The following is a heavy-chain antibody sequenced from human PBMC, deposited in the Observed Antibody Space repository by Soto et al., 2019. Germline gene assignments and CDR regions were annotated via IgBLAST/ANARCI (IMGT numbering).Heavy chain of an antibody. D-gene: IGHD3-22*01. J-gene: IGHJ5*02. Sequence: ASVKVSCKASGYTFTSYGISWVRQAPGQGLEWMGWISAYNGNTNYAQKLQGRVTMTTDTSTSTAYMELRSLRSDDTAVYYCARVPTYYYVRSGYYPASFWLDPWGQGTLVTVSS. CDR1: GYTFTSYG. V-gene: IGHV1-18*01. CDR3: ARVPTYYYVRSGYYPASFWLDP. CDR2: ISAYNGNT.